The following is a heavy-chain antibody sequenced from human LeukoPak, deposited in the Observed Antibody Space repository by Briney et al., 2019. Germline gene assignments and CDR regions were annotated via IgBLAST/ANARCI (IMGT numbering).Heavy chain of an antibody. V-gene: IGHV1-69*05. J-gene: IGHJ4*02. CDR3: ARHSSGWYGALDY. D-gene: IGHD6-19*01. Sequence: SVKVSCKASRGTFISYAISWVRQAPGQGLEWMGGIIPIFGTANYAQKLQGRVTMTTDTSTSTAYMELRSLRSDDTAVYYCARHSSGWYGALDYWGQGTLVTVSS. CDR1: RGTFISYA. CDR2: IIPIFGTA.